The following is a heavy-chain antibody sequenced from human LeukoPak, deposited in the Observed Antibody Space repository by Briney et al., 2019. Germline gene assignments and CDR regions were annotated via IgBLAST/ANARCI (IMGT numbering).Heavy chain of an antibody. CDR3: AKGSGYDILTGYYYYFDY. CDR1: GFTFDDYA. D-gene: IGHD3-9*01. Sequence: GGSLRLSCAASGFTFDDYAMHWVRQAPGKGLEWVSGISWNSGSIGYADSVKGRFTISRDNAKNSLYLQMNSLRAEDMALYYCAKGSGYDILTGYYYYFDYWGQGTLVTVSS. V-gene: IGHV3-9*03. CDR2: ISWNSGSI. J-gene: IGHJ4*02.